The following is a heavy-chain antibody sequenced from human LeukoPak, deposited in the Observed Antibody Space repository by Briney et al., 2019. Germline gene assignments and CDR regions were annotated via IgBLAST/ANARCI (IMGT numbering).Heavy chain of an antibody. V-gene: IGHV3-23*01. Sequence: GGSLRLSCAASGFTFSSYAMSWVRQAPGKGLEWVSAISGSGGSRYSADSVKGRFTISRDNSKNTLYLQMNSLRAEDTAVYYCAKPVTVSSPFDYWGQGTLVSVSS. D-gene: IGHD3-10*01. CDR1: GFTFSSYA. CDR3: AKPVTVSSPFDY. CDR2: ISGSGGSR. J-gene: IGHJ4*02.